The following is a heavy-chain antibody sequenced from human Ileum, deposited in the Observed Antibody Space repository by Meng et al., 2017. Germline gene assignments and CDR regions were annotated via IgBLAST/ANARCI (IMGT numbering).Heavy chain of an antibody. D-gene: IGHD3-10*01. Sequence: RLQESGPGLMRASETLSLTCNVSGGAVSSASYYWSWIRQPPGKGLEWIGLIHYSGSRNYNPSLKSRVTMSVDTSKNQVSLRLTSVTAADTSVYYCARFYGSGTFEVHDYWGQGTLVTVSS. J-gene: IGHJ4*02. CDR2: IHYSGSR. V-gene: IGHV4-61*01. CDR1: GGAVSSASYY. CDR3: ARFYGSGTFEVHDY.